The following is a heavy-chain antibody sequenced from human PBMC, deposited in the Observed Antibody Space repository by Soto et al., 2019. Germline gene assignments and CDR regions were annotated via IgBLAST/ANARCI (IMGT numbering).Heavy chain of an antibody. V-gene: IGHV5-51*01. CDR1: GYSFNNYW. CDR3: ERKLNDHNRGGIYYYGMDV. CDR2: IYPADSDT. Sequence: HGESLKISCEASGYSFNNYWIAWVRQMPGKGLEWMGMIYPADSDTRYSPSFQGQVTISVDTYINTAYLQWSSLKASDTAMYYCERKLNDHNRGGIYYYGMDVWGLGTTVTVSS. D-gene: IGHD1-1*01. J-gene: IGHJ6*02.